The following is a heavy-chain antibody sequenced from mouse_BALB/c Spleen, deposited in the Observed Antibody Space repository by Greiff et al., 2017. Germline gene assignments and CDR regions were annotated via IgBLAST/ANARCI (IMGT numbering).Heavy chain of an antibody. J-gene: IGHJ4*01. D-gene: IGHD1-1*01. CDR1: GYTFTDYA. CDR3: ARGIYYYGSSYDAMDY. CDR2: ISTYYGNT. Sequence: VKLVESGPELVRPGVSVKISCKGSGYTFTDYAMHWVKQSHAKSLEWIGVISTYYGNTNYNQKFKGKATMTVDKSSSTAYMELARLTSEDSAIYYCARGIYYYGSSYDAMDYWGQGTSVTVSS. V-gene: IGHV1-67*01.